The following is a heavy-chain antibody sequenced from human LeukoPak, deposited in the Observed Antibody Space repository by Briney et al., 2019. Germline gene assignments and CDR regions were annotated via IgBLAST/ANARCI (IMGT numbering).Heavy chain of an antibody. V-gene: IGHV1-18*01. CDR2: SGPNSGKT. Sequence: KVSCKASGYTFTNYGISWVRQAPGQGLEWMGWSGPNSGKTNYAQKLQDRLTMTTDTSANTAYMDLRSLTSDDTAVYFCGRDGDYSTSGWLGTFDFGGQGTMVTVS. CDR1: GYTFTNYG. J-gene: IGHJ3*01. D-gene: IGHD6-19*01. CDR3: GRDGDYSTSGWLGTFDF.